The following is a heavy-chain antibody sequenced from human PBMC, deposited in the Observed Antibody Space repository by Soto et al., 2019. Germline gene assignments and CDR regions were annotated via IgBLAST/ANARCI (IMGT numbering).Heavy chain of an antibody. CDR3: AKGGTYYFDS. CDR1: GASISNFY. V-gene: IGHV4-4*07. D-gene: IGHD3-16*01. J-gene: IGHJ4*02. Sequence: ETLSLTCSVSGASISNFYWSWIRQSAGKGLEWIGRLYTRGTTDYNPSLKSRVTMSIDTSKNRVSLSLTSVTAADTAVYYCAKGGTYYFDSWGQGIVVTVPQ. CDR2: LYTRGTT.